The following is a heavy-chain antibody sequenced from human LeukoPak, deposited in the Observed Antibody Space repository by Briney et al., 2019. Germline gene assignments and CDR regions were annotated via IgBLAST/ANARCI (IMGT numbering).Heavy chain of an antibody. Sequence: PGGSLRLSCAASGFIFSGSEMNCGRQAPGKGLEWISYINDNGSPIDYADSVKGRFIISRDNAKNSLYLQMNSLRAEDTAVYYCAKDSGGWSLSWGQGTLVTVSS. CDR2: INDNGSPI. CDR1: GFIFSGSE. J-gene: IGHJ5*02. D-gene: IGHD2-15*01. CDR3: AKDSGGWSLS. V-gene: IGHV3-48*03.